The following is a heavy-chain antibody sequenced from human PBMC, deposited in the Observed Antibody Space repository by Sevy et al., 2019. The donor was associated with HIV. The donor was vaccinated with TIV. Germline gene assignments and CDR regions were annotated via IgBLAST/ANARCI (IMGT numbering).Heavy chain of an antibody. D-gene: IGHD2-2*01. J-gene: IGHJ4*02. CDR2: IKSETDGGTT. CDR3: TTERWGFFDSSTRYLLPYFDS. CDR1: GFTFFNAW. Sequence: GGSLRLSCSASGFTFFNAWTSWVRQAPGKGLEWVGRIKSETDGGTTEYAAAGQGRFTISRDDSKDTLYLQMNSLKTEDTAVYYCTTERWGFFDSSTRYLLPYFDSWGQGALVTVSS. V-gene: IGHV3-15*01.